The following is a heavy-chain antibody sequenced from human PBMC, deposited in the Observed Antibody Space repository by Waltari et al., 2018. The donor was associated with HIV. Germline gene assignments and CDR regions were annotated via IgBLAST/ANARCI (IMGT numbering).Heavy chain of an antibody. CDR3: SRLILGTTSRYFAA. Sequence: QVQLQESGPGLVKPSETLSLVCSVSVGSIKHPAHYLAWLRQPPGKGFEWIGTIYSAGNTDYKTSYNSSLQSRITISADTSKYHFSLRLASVTAADTAVYFCSRLILGTTSRYFAAWGRGTLVTVSS. V-gene: IGHV4-39*02. CDR2: IYSAGNT. J-gene: IGHJ2*01. D-gene: IGHD1-26*01. CDR1: VGSIKHPAHY.